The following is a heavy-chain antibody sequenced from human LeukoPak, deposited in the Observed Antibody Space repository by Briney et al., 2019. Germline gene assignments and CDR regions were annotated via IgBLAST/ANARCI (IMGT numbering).Heavy chain of an antibody. D-gene: IGHD3-16*01. CDR3: ARGGKRYYFDY. V-gene: IGHV3-48*03. Sequence: GGSLRPSCAASGFTFNSYEMNWVRQAPGKGLEWVSYISSSGSTIYYADSVKGRFTISRDNAKNSLYLQMNSLRAEDTAVYYCARGGKRYYFDYWGQGTLVTVSS. CDR2: ISSSGSTI. CDR1: GFTFNSYE. J-gene: IGHJ4*02.